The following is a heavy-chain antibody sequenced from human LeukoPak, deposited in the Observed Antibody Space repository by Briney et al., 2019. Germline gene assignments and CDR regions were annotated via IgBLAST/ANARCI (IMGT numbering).Heavy chain of an antibody. CDR1: GFTFSSYG. CDR2: TRYDGSNK. CDR3: AKDSTIVVVVAARDY. J-gene: IGHJ4*02. V-gene: IGHV3-30*02. D-gene: IGHD2-15*01. Sequence: GGSLRLSCAASGFTFSSYGMHWVRQAPGKGLEWVAFTRYDGSNKYYADSVKGRFTISRDNSKNTLCLQMNSLRAEDTAVYYCAKDSTIVVVVAARDYWGQGTLVTVSS.